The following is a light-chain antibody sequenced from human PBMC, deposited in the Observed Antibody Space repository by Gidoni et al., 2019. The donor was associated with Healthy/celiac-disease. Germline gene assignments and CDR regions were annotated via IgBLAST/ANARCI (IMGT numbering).Light chain of an antibody. V-gene: IGKV1-27*01. Sequence: DIQMTQSPSSLSASVGDRVTITCRASQGISNSLSWYQQKQGKVPKLLIYGASTLQSGVPSRFSGSGSGTDFTLTISSLLPEDVATFYCQKYYSAPFTFGGGTKVEIK. CDR1: QGISNS. J-gene: IGKJ4*01. CDR3: QKYYSAPFT. CDR2: GAS.